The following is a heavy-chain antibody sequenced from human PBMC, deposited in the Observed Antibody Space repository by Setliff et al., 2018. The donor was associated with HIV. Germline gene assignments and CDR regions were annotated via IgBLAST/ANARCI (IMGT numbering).Heavy chain of an antibody. J-gene: IGHJ4*02. CDR2: MNPNSGNT. CDR3: ARGLPSV. V-gene: IGHV1-8*02. Sequence: ASVKVSCKASGYTFTNYDINWVRQATGQGLEWMGWMNPNSGNTGYAQKFQGRVSMTRDTSIGTAYMQLSGLRSEDTAVYYCARGLPSVWGQGTLVTVSS. CDR1: GYTFTNYD.